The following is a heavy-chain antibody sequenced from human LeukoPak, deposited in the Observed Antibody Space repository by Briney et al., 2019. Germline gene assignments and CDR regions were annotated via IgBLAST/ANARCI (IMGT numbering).Heavy chain of an antibody. V-gene: IGHV4-59*01. D-gene: IGHD5-18*01. CDR2: IYDRVST. CDR3: ARAEDRGYSYGWGFDI. Sequence: SETLPLICTVSGGFISSYYWSWIRQPPGKGLECIGYIYDRVSTNYNPSLKSRVTTSVDTSKNQFSPKLSSETAAETAVYYCARAEDRGYSYGWGFDIWGQGTMVTVSS. J-gene: IGHJ3*02. CDR1: GGFISSYY.